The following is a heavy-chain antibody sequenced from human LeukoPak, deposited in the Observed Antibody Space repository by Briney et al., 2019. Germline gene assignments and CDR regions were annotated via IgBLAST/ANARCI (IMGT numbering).Heavy chain of an antibody. CDR1: GYTFTSYG. Sequence: SVKVSCKASGYTFTSYGISWVRQAPGQGLEWMGRIIPILGIANYAQKFQGRVTITADKSTSTAYMELSSLRSEDTAVYYCARGFREYSSPFDYWGQGTLVTVSS. D-gene: IGHD6-6*01. CDR2: IIPILGIA. V-gene: IGHV1-69*04. J-gene: IGHJ4*02. CDR3: ARGFREYSSPFDY.